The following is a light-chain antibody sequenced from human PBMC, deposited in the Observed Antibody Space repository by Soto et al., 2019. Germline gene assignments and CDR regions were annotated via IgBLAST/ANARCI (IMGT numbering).Light chain of an antibody. CDR2: EVS. Sequence: QSALTQPASVSGSPGQSIAISCTGTSTDVGGYNYVSWYQQHPGKAPKLMIYEVSNRPSGVSNRFSGAKSGNTASLTISGLQAEDEADHYCSSYTSDSTLVFGGGTKLTVL. J-gene: IGLJ3*02. V-gene: IGLV2-14*01. CDR1: STDVGGYNY. CDR3: SSYTSDSTLV.